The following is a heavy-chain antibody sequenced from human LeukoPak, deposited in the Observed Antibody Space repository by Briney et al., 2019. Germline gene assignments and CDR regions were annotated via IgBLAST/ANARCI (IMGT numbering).Heavy chain of an antibody. D-gene: IGHD3-22*01. CDR1: VYTFTGYY. CDR2: INPNSGGT. Sequence: ASVKVSCKASVYTFTGYYMHWVRPAPGQGLEWMGWINPNSGGTNYAQKFQGRVTMTRDTSISTAYMELSRLRSDDTAVYYCATKGGYSSHFDYWGQGTLVTVSS. V-gene: IGHV1-2*02. CDR3: ATKGGYSSHFDY. J-gene: IGHJ4*02.